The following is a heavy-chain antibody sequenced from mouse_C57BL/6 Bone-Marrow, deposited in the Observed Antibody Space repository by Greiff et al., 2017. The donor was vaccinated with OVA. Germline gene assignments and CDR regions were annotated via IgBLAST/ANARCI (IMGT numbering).Heavy chain of an antibody. Sequence: KESGPGILQPSQTLSLTCSFSGFSLSTSGMGVGWIHQPSGNGLEWLAHIWWNDNKYYNTALKSRLTISKDTSNNQVFLKIASVDTADTATYYCARIAPLITTVVAHWYFDVWGTGTTVTVSS. J-gene: IGHJ1*03. CDR2: IWWNDNK. V-gene: IGHV8-11*01. CDR3: ARIAPLITTVVAHWYFDV. CDR1: GFSLSTSGMG. D-gene: IGHD1-1*01.